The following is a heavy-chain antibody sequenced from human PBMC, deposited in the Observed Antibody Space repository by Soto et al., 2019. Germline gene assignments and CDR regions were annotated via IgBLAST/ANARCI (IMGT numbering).Heavy chain of an antibody. V-gene: IGHV4-59*08. CDR1: WGSSVDLD. Sequence: LPRTVFWGSSVDLDWRWIMQPPGKGLEWIGYIYYSGSTNYNPSLKSRVTISVDTSKNQFSLKLSSVTAADTAVYYCARTEYYYYYMDVWGRGTTVTVSS. CDR3: ARTEYYYYYMDV. CDR2: IYYSGST. J-gene: IGHJ6*03.